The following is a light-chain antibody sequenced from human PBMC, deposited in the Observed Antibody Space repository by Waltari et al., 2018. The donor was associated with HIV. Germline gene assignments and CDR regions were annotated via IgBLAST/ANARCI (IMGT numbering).Light chain of an antibody. J-gene: IGKJ1*01. CDR2: WAS. Sequence: DIVMTQSAESLAVSLGERATINCKSSQNVLYNSNNKNFLAWYQQKPGQSPKLLIYWASTRESGVPDRFSGSGSGTDFTLTISSLQAEDAAVYYCQQDYARPWTFGQGTKVEIK. CDR3: QQDYARPWT. V-gene: IGKV4-1*01. CDR1: QNVLYNSNNKNF.